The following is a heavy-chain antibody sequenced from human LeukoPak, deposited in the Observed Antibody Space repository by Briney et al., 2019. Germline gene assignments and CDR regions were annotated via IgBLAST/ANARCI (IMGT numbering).Heavy chain of an antibody. V-gene: IGHV3-30*18. Sequence: GSLRLSCAASGFTFSSYGMHWVRQAPGKGLEWVAVISYDGSNKYYADSVKGRFTISRDNSKSTLYLQMNSLRAEDTAVYYCAKDHLYSGSYGGTGVWGQGTTVTVSS. J-gene: IGHJ6*02. CDR3: AKDHLYSGSYGGTGV. D-gene: IGHD1-26*01. CDR2: ISYDGSNK. CDR1: GFTFSSYG.